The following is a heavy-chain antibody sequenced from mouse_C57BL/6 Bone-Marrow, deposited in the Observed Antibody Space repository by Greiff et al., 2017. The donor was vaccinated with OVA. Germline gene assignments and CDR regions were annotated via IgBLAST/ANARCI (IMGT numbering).Heavy chain of an antibody. Sequence: QVQLQQSGAELARPGASVKLSCKASGYTFTSYGISWVKQRTGQGLEWIGEIYPRSGNTYYNEKFEGKATLTADKSSSTAYMELRSLTSEDSAVYFCADYYGSSGFAYWGQGTLVTVSA. CDR1: GYTFTSYG. CDR3: ADYYGSSGFAY. CDR2: IYPRSGNT. V-gene: IGHV1-81*01. J-gene: IGHJ3*01. D-gene: IGHD1-1*01.